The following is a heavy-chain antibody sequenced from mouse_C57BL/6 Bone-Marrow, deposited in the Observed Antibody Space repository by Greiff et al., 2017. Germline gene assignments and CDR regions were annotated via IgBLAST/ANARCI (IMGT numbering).Heavy chain of an antibody. Sequence: EVQLQQSGPELVKPGASVKISCKASGYTFTDYYMNWVKQSHGKSLEWIGDINPNNGGTSYNQKFKGKATLTVDKSSSTAYMELRSLTSEDSAVYYCARPGNYRGYAMDYWGQGTSVTVSS. D-gene: IGHD2-1*01. V-gene: IGHV1-26*01. CDR1: GYTFTDYY. CDR2: INPNNGGT. CDR3: ARPGNYRGYAMDY. J-gene: IGHJ4*01.